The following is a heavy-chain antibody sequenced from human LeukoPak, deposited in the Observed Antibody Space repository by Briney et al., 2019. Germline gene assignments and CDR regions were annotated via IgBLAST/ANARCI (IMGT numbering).Heavy chain of an antibody. D-gene: IGHD3-16*01. CDR2: ISTGSGTI. J-gene: IGHJ4*02. V-gene: IGHV3-48*04. Sequence: GGSLRLSCAASGFTFSSYSMNRVRQAPGKRLEWVSYISTGSGTISYADSVKGRFTISRDNAKNSLYLQMNSLRAEDTAVYYCATTQKGGWGQGTLVTVSS. CDR1: GFTFSSYS. CDR3: ATTQKGG.